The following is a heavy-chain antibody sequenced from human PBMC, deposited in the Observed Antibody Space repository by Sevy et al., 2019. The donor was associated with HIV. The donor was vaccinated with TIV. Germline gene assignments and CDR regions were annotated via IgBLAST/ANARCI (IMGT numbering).Heavy chain of an antibody. V-gene: IGHV3-30-3*01. CDR1: GFTFSSYA. D-gene: IGHD6-6*01. Sequence: GGSLRLSCAASGFTFSSYAMSWVRQAPGKGLEWVAVISYDGSNKYYADSVKGRFTISRDNSKNTLYLQMNSLRAEDTAVYYCARDGGSSSFPGYWGQGTLVTVSS. J-gene: IGHJ4*02. CDR3: ARDGGSSSFPGY. CDR2: ISYDGSNK.